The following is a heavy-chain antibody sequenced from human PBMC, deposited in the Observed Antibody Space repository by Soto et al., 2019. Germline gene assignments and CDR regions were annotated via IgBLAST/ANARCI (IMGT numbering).Heavy chain of an antibody. CDR3: ARAPWTPTTPYYFDY. J-gene: IGHJ4*02. D-gene: IGHD1-1*01. V-gene: IGHV1-69*02. CDR1: GGTFSSYT. Sequence: SVKVSCKASGGTFSSYTTSWVRQAPGQGLEWMGRIIPILGIANYAQKFQGRVTITADKSTSTAYMELSSLRSEDTAVYYCARAPWTPTTPYYFDYWGQGTLVTVSS. CDR2: IIPILGIA.